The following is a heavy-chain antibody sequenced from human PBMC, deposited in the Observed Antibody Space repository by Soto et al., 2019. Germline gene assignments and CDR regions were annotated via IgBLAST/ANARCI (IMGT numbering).Heavy chain of an antibody. D-gene: IGHD3-9*01. CDR2: ISAYNGNT. CDR3: AILYDIVTGYPYYYGMDV. CDR1: GYTFTSYG. J-gene: IGHJ6*02. V-gene: IGHV1-18*04. Sequence: GASVKVSCKASGYTFTSYGISWVRQAPGQGLEWMGWISAYNGNTNYAQKLQGRVTMTTDTSTSTAYMELRSLRSDDTAVYYCAILYDIVTGYPYYYGMDVWGQGTTVTRLL.